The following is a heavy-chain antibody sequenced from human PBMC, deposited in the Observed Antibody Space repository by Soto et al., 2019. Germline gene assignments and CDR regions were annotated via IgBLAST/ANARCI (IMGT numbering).Heavy chain of an antibody. CDR2: ISGSGDST. D-gene: IGHD6-19*01. Sequence: GSLRLYCAASGFTFSTYAMNWVRQAPGTGLEWVSGISGSGDSTYYADSVKGRFTVPRDNSKNTLYLQMNSLRAEDTAVFYCAKERSSGWSFDYWGQGTLVTVSS. V-gene: IGHV3-23*01. CDR3: AKERSSGWSFDY. J-gene: IGHJ4*02. CDR1: GFTFSTYA.